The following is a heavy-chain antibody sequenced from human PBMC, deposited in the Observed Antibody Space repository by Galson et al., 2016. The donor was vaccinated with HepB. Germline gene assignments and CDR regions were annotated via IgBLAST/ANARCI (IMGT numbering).Heavy chain of an antibody. D-gene: IGHD6-19*01. CDR1: GFTVSSNY. V-gene: IGHV3-66*01. J-gene: IGHJ4*02. Sequence: SLRLSCAASGFTVSSNYMSWVRQAPGKGLEWVSVIYSDGRTYYADSVKGSFTISRDNSKNTVYLQMNNLRAEDTAVYYCAKNGGWYGAGYFDYWGQGTLVTVSS. CDR2: IYSDGRT. CDR3: AKNGGWYGAGYFDY.